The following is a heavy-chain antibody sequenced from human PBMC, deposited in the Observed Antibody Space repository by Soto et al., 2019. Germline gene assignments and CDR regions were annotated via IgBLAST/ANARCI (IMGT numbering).Heavy chain of an antibody. Sequence: QVQLVESGGGVVQPGRSLTLSCAASGFTFSSYGMHWVRQAPDKGLEWVAVISYDGSNKYYADSVKGRFTISRDNSKNTLYLQMNSLRAEDTAVYYCARDWQRVYTFLFDYWGQGTLVTVSS. CDR1: GFTFSSYG. D-gene: IGHD6-25*01. CDR3: ARDWQRVYTFLFDY. V-gene: IGHV3-30*19. CDR2: ISYDGSNK. J-gene: IGHJ4*02.